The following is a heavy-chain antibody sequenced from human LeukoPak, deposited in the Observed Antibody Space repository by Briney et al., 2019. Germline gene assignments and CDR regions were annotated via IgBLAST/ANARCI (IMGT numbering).Heavy chain of an antibody. V-gene: IGHV4-59*01. CDR1: GGSISSYY. CDR3: ARYSSSSGPTYYFDY. D-gene: IGHD6-6*01. CDR2: IYYSGST. Sequence: SETLSLTCTVSGGSISSYYWSWIRQPPGKGLEWIGYIYYSGSTNYNPSLKSRVTISVDTSKNQFSLKLSSVTAAGTAVYYCARYSSSSGPTYYFDYWGQGTLVTVSS. J-gene: IGHJ4*02.